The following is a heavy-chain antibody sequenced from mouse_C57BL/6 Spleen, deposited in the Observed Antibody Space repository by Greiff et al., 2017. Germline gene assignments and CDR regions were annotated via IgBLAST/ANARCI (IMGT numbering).Heavy chain of an antibody. CDR2: INPSSGYT. Sequence: VQLQQSGAELAKPGASVKLSCKASGYTFTSYWMHWVKQRPGQGLEWIGYINPSSGYTKYNQKFKDKATLTADKSSSTAYMQLSSLTYYDSAVYYCALYYSNYAFDYWGQGTTLTVSS. J-gene: IGHJ2*01. D-gene: IGHD2-5*01. CDR3: ALYYSNYAFDY. V-gene: IGHV1-7*01. CDR1: GYTFTSYW.